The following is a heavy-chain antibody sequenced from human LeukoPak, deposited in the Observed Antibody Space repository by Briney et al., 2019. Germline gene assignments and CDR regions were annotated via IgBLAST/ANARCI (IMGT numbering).Heavy chain of an antibody. CDR2: IYSGGST. V-gene: IGHV3-53*01. CDR3: ARTVRGGDYGSGSYYYFDY. D-gene: IGHD3-10*01. J-gene: IGHJ4*02. CDR1: GFTVSSNY. Sequence: GGSLRLSCAASGFTVSSNYMSWVRQAPGRGLEWVSVIYSGGSTYYADSVKGRFTISRDNSKNTLYLQMNSLRAEDTAVYYCARTVRGGDYGSGSYYYFDYWGQGTLVTVSS.